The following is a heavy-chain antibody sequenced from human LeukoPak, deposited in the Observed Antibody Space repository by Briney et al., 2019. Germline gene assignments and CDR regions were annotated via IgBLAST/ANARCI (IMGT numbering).Heavy chain of an antibody. J-gene: IGHJ4*02. V-gene: IGHV3-7*01. CDR1: GFTFSSYW. Sequence: GGSLRLSCAASGFTFSSYWMSWVRQAPGKGLEWAANIKQDGSEKYYVDSVKGRFTISRDNAKNSLYLQMNSLRAEDTAVYYCARGYCSGGSCPSDYWGQGTLVTVSS. CDR3: ARGYCSGGSCPSDY. D-gene: IGHD2-15*01. CDR2: IKQDGSEK.